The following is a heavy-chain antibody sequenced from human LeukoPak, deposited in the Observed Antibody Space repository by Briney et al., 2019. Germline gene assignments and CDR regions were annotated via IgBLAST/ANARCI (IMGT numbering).Heavy chain of an antibody. V-gene: IGHV4-59*08. CDR2: IYYSGST. CDR3: ARRRFLRGPDVVNPFDY. J-gene: IGHJ4*02. Sequence: SETLSLTCTVSGGSISNYYWSWIRQPPGKGLEWIGYIYYSGSTNYNPSLKSRVTISVDTPKNQFSLRLSSVTAADTAVYYCARRRFLRGPDVVNPFDYWGQGTLVTVSS. CDR1: GGSISNYY. D-gene: IGHD5/OR15-5a*01.